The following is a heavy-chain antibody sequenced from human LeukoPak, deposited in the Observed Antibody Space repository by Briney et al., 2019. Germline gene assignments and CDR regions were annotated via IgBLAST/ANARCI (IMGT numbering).Heavy chain of an antibody. CDR3: AKDYRGSGYFFDI. Sequence: GGSLRLSCAASGFTFGSHAMGWVRQPPGKGLEWVPVISGNGDNTYYADSVKGRFTISRDNSKNTLSLLLNSLRAEDTAIYYCAKDYRGSGYFFDIWGQGTMVTVSS. CDR2: ISGNGDNT. CDR1: GFTFGSHA. V-gene: IGHV3-23*01. D-gene: IGHD3-3*01. J-gene: IGHJ3*02.